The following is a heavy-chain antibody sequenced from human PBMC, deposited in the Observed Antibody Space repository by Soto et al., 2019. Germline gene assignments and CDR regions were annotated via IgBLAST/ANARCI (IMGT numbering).Heavy chain of an antibody. V-gene: IGHV3-23*01. CDR3: AKNQERELPRVIDF. D-gene: IGHD1-7*01. J-gene: IGHJ4*02. CDR2: MSGSNSTT. CDR1: GLTFSNYA. Sequence: EVRLLESGGGLVKPGGSLRLSCATSGLTFSNYAMSWVRQAPGGGLEWVSSMSGSNSTTYYADSVRGRFTISRYRSKNTLYLQMSSLRAEDTALYYCAKNQERELPRVIDFWGQRTLVTVSS.